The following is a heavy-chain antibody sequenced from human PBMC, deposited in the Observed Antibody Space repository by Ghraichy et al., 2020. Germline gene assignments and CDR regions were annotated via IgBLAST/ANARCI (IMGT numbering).Heavy chain of an antibody. Sequence: LSLTCAASGFTFSTYIMNWVRQAPGKGLEWVSSISSSSSYIYYADSVKGRFTISRDNAKNALYLQMDSLRAEDTAVYYCARPVVGFDYQCMDVWGKGTTVTVSS. D-gene: IGHD5-12*01. V-gene: IGHV3-21*06. CDR1: GFTFSTYI. CDR2: ISSSSSYI. CDR3: ARPVVGFDYQCMDV. J-gene: IGHJ6*03.